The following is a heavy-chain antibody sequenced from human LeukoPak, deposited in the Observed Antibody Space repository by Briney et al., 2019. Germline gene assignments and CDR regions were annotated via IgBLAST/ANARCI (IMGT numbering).Heavy chain of an antibody. D-gene: IGHD7-27*01. CDR3: ARGPTWGPVADY. CDR1: GFTFSSYE. J-gene: IGHJ4*02. CDR2: ISSGANTI. Sequence: GGSLRLSCAASGFTFSSYEMNWVRQPPGKGLERLSYISSGANTIYYADSVRGRFTISRDNAKNSLYLQMNSLRAEDTAVYYCARGPTWGPVADYWGQGTLVTVSS. V-gene: IGHV3-48*03.